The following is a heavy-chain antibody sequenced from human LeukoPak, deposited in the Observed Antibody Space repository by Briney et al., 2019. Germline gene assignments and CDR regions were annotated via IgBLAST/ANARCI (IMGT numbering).Heavy chain of an antibody. Sequence: GGSLRLSCAASGFTFSSYGVSWVRQAPGKGLEWVSGISGSGHRTYYADSVKGRFTISRDNSKSTLYLQMNSLRAEDTAVYYCASGAVAGHFDYWGQGTLVTVSS. CDR2: ISGSGHRT. CDR1: GFTFSSYG. CDR3: ASGAVAGHFDY. V-gene: IGHV3-23*01. J-gene: IGHJ4*02. D-gene: IGHD6-19*01.